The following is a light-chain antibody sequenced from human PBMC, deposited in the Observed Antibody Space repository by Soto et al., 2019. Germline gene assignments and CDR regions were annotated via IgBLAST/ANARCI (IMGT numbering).Light chain of an antibody. Sequence: EIVLTQSPGTLSLSPAEVATLSCMASQTIGSFLAGEKLNCGRAPRLLIHGASNRATGIPDRFSGSGSGTDFTLTITSLEPEDFAGYYCQQYGGSPRTFGQGTKVDIK. J-gene: IGKJ1*01. CDR2: GAS. V-gene: IGKV3-20*01. CDR3: QQYGGSPRT. CDR1: QTIGSF.